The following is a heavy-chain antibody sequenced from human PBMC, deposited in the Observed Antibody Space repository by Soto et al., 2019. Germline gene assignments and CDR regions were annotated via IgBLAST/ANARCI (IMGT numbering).Heavy chain of an antibody. CDR3: TRDANSIDX. Sequence: GGSLRLSCAASGFTFSDYRIHWIRQPPGKGLVGVSRINSDGTDADYADSVKVRFTISRENARNTLYLQMNSLRAEDTAVYYCTRDANSIDXWGQGTLVTVSX. CDR1: GFTFSDYR. J-gene: IGHJ4*02. CDR2: INSDGTDA. V-gene: IGHV3-74*01. D-gene: IGHD1-1*01.